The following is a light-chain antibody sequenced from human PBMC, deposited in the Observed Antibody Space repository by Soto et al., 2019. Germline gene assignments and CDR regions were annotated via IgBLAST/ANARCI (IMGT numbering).Light chain of an antibody. J-gene: IGKJ5*01. V-gene: IGKV3-15*01. Sequence: EIAMTQSPATLSVSLGERATLPCTASQSFSSNLAWYQQKPGQAPRLLIYGASTRATAVPARFSGSGSGTEVTLTISSLQSEDFAVYYCQQYNNWPRTFGQGTRLEIK. CDR3: QQYNNWPRT. CDR2: GAS. CDR1: QSFSSN.